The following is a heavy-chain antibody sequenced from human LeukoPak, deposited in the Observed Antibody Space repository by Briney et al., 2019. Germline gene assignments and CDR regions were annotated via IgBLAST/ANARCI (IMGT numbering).Heavy chain of an antibody. V-gene: IGHV3-7*05. J-gene: IGHJ4*02. Sequence: HPGGSLRLSCAASGFTFSSYWMSWVRQAPGKGLEWVANIKQDGSEKYYVDSVKGRFAISRDNAKNSLYLQMNSLRAEDTTVYYCARDQRYCSSSSCPWEPFDYWGQGTLVTVSS. CDR2: IKQDGSEK. CDR3: ARDQRYCSSSSCPWEPFDY. CDR1: GFTFSSYW. D-gene: IGHD2-2*01.